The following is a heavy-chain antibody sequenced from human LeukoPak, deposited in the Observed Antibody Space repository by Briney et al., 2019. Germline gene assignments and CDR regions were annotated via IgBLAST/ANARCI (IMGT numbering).Heavy chain of an antibody. CDR2: ISSGARTI. V-gene: IGHV3-48*03. CDR1: GFTFSSYE. J-gene: IGHJ4*02. Sequence: GGSLRLSCSASGFTFSSYEMNWVRQAPGKGLEWVSSISSGARTIYYTDSVKGRFTISRDNAKNSLYLQMNSLRVEDTAVYYCVRVGALSSSWLLYWGQGTLVTVSS. D-gene: IGHD6-13*01. CDR3: VRVGALSSSWLLY.